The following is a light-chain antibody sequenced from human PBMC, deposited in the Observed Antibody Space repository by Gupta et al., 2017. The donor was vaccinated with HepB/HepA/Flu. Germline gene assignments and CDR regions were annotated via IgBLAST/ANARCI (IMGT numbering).Light chain of an antibody. CDR2: GHS. Sequence: QSVLTQPPSVSGAPGQRVTISCTGSCSNIGAGYDVHWYQQLPGTAPKLLIYGHSNRPSGVPDRFSGSKSGTSASLAITGLQAEDEADYYCQSYDSSLSGSVVFGGGTKLTVL. CDR3: QSYDSSLSGSVV. J-gene: IGLJ2*01. V-gene: IGLV1-40*01. CDR1: CSNIGAGYD.